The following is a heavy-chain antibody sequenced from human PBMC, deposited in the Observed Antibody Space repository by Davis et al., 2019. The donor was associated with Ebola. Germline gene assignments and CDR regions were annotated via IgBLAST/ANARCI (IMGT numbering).Heavy chain of an antibody. V-gene: IGHV3-30*04. CDR2: VSHSDRER. Sequence: PGGSLRLSCAASAFFFIHSAMHWVRQAPGKGLEWVAVVSHSDRERFYADSVKGRFTISRDNSENTLYLQMNSLTADDTAVYYCVRAVFHEVLDYWGQGTPVTVSS. D-gene: IGHD3-3*01. CDR1: AFFFIHSA. J-gene: IGHJ4*02. CDR3: VRAVFHEVLDY.